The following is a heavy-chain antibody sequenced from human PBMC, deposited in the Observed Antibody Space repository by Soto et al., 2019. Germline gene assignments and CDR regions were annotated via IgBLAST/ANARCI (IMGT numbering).Heavy chain of an antibody. CDR1: GGTFSSYA. V-gene: IGHV1-69*13. CDR3: ARPYSSGWYGPNWFDP. D-gene: IGHD6-19*01. Sequence: SVKVSCKASGGTFSSYAISWVRQAPGQGLEWMGGIIPIFGTANYAQKFQGRVTMTADESTSTAYMELSSLRSDDTAVYYCARPYSSGWYGPNWFDPWGQGTLVTVSS. CDR2: IIPIFGTA. J-gene: IGHJ5*02.